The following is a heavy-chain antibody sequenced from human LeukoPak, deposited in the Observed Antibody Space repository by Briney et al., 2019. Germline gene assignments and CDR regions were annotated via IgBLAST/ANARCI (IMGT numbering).Heavy chain of an antibody. CDR2: IYYSGST. D-gene: IGHD5-18*01. Sequence: PSETLSLTCTVSGGSISSSSHYWGWIRQPPGKGLEWIGKIYYSGSTNYNPSLKSRVTISVDTSKNQFSLKLSSVTAADTAVYYCARHFGDTAMVIPEPLFDYWGQGTLVTVSS. CDR1: GGSISSSSHY. CDR3: ARHFGDTAMVIPEPLFDY. J-gene: IGHJ4*02. V-gene: IGHV4-39*01.